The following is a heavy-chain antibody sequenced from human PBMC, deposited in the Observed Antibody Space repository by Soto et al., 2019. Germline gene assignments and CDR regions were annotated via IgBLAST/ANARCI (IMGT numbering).Heavy chain of an antibody. CDR3: ARDQDRPQLGGNYYYIMDV. J-gene: IGHJ6*02. Sequence: QVQVEQSGAEVKKPGSSVKVSCKASGGTFSTAAISWVRQAPGQGLEWMGGIMPIFRTADYAQKFQGRVTITADESTSTAYLELRSLSSEDTAIYYCARDQDRPQLGGNYYYIMDVGGQGITVTVSS. D-gene: IGHD3-3*02. V-gene: IGHV1-69*12. CDR2: IMPIFRTA. CDR1: GGTFSTAA.